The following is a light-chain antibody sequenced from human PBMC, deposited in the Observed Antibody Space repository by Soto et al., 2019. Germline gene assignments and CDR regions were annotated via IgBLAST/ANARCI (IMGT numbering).Light chain of an antibody. J-gene: IGKJ1*01. Sequence: DIQLTQSPSFLSASVGDRVTITCRASQGISSYLAWYQQKPGTAPQLLIYAASTLQSGVPSRFSGSGSGTEFTRTISSRQPADFATYYCQQLNSYPRTFGQGTKVEIK. CDR1: QGISSY. V-gene: IGKV1-9*01. CDR3: QQLNSYPRT. CDR2: AAS.